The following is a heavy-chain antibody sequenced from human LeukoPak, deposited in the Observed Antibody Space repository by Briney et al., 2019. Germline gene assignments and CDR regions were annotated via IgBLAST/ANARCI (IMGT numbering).Heavy chain of an antibody. CDR1: GGTFSSYA. Sequence: SVKVSCKASGGTFSSYAISWVRQAPGQGLEWMGRIIPILGVANYAQKFQGRVTITADKSTSTAYMELSSLRSEDTAVDYCARSRYGDYEYYYYGMDVWGQGTTVTVSS. D-gene: IGHD4-17*01. CDR3: ARSRYGDYEYYYYGMDV. CDR2: IIPILGVA. J-gene: IGHJ6*02. V-gene: IGHV1-69*04.